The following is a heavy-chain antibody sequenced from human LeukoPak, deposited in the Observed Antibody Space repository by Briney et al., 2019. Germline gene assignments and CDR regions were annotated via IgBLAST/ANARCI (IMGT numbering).Heavy chain of an antibody. D-gene: IGHD6-13*01. CDR3: ARQRQQLVLDYYYYMDV. CDR2: IYTSGST. J-gene: IGHJ6*03. V-gene: IGHV4-61*02. Sequence: SQTLSLTCTVSGGSISSGSYYWSWIRQPAGTGLEWIGRIYTSGSTNYNPSLKSRVTISVDTSKNQFSLKLSSVTAADTAVYYCARQRQQLVLDYYYYMDVWGKGTTVTISS. CDR1: GGSISSGSYY.